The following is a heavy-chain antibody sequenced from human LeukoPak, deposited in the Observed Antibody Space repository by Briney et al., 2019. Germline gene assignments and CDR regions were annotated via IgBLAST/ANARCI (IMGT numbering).Heavy chain of an antibody. D-gene: IGHD1/OR15-1a*01. CDR1: GGSISSGSYY. J-gene: IGHJ4*02. CDR2: IYYSGST. Sequence: PSETLSLTCTVSGGSISSGSYYWSWIRQHPGKGLEWIGYIYYSGSTYYTPSLKSRVTISVDTSKNQFSLKLNSVTVADTALYYCARGPTRYYFDYWGQGSLVTVSS. V-gene: IGHV4-31*03. CDR3: ARGPTRYYFDY.